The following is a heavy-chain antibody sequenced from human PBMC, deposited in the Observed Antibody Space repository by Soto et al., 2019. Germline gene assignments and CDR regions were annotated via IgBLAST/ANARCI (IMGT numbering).Heavy chain of an antibody. CDR3: AKDSPPRFPRMDV. J-gene: IGHJ6*02. Sequence: EVHLLESGGDLVQPGGSLRLSCAASGFTFFAYAMTWVRQAPGKGLEWVSTISGSGGYTYYADSVKGRVTISRDSSKNTLYLEIHSLRAEDTAIYYCAKDSPPRFPRMDVWGQVTTGTVSS. V-gene: IGHV3-23*01. CDR2: ISGSGGYT. D-gene: IGHD3-16*01. CDR1: GFTFFAYA.